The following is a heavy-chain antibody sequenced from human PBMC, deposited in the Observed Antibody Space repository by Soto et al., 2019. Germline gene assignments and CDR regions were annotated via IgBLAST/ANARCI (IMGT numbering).Heavy chain of an antibody. CDR3: ARVRLSTIFGVAHYYYYGMDV. J-gene: IGHJ6*02. CDR1: GGTFSSYT. Sequence: GASVKVSCKASGGTFSSYTISWVRQAPGQGLEWMGRIIPILGIANYAQKFQGRVTITADESTSTAYMELSSLRSEDTAVYYCARVRLSTIFGVAHYYYYGMDVWGQGTTVTVSS. V-gene: IGHV1-69*02. CDR2: IIPILGIA. D-gene: IGHD3-3*01.